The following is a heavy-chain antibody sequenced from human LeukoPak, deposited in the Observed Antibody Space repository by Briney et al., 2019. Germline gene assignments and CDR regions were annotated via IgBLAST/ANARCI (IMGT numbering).Heavy chain of an antibody. V-gene: IGHV4-61*02. CDR2: IYTSGTT. D-gene: IGHD3-22*01. J-gene: IGHJ3*02. CDR3: AREYYDSNKAPALDI. CDR1: GGAINSGSHY. Sequence: SQTLSLTCTVSGGAINSGSHYWSWIRQSAGKGLEWIGRIYTSGTTNSNPSLKSRVTISVDTSKNQFSLKLSSVTAADTAVYYCAREYYDSNKAPALDIWGQGTMVTVSS.